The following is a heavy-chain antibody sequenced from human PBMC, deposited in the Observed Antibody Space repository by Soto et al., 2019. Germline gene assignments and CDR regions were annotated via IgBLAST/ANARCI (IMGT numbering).Heavy chain of an antibody. J-gene: IGHJ5*02. D-gene: IGHD3-10*01. CDR3: ALTYYGSGSYYNVRWFDP. CDR2: IYWDDDK. Sequence: QITLKESGPTLVKPTQTLTLTCTSSGFSLSSSGVGMGWIRQPPGKALEWLALIYWDDDKRYSPSLKSRLTITKDTSKNQVVLTMTNMDPVDTATYYCALTYYGSGSYYNVRWFDPWGQGTLVTVSS. V-gene: IGHV2-5*02. CDR1: GFSLSSSGVG.